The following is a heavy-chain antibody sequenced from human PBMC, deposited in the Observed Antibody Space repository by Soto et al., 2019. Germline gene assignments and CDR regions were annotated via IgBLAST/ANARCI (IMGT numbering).Heavy chain of an antibody. CDR1: GGSFSGYY. D-gene: IGHD1-1*01. J-gene: IGHJ6*02. CDR2: INHSGST. Sequence: SETLSLTCAVYGGSFSGYYWSWIRQPPGKGLEWIGEINHSGSTNYNPSLKSRVTISVDTSKNQFSLKLSSVTAADTAVYYCARGRYAYYYYYGMDVWGQGTTVTVSS. V-gene: IGHV4-34*01. CDR3: ARGRYAYYYYYGMDV.